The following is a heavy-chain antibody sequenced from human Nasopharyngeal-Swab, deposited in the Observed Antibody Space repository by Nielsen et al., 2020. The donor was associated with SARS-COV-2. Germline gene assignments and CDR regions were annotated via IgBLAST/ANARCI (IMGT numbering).Heavy chain of an antibody. CDR1: GDSIADSTFY. Sequence: AETLSLTCTVSGDSIADSTFYWGWSRQPPGKGLEGHGTIYYNGNTYQNPSLKSRLTISVDKSKNQFTLPRRSVTAPHPAVYYCVRSSSWYYFDYWGLGPKVTVSS. CDR2: IYYNGNT. V-gene: IGHV4-39*01. CDR3: VRSSSWYYFDY. D-gene: IGHD6-13*01. J-gene: IGHJ4*02.